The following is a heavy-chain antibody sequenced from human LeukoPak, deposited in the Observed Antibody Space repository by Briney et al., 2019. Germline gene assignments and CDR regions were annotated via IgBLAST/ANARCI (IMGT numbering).Heavy chain of an antibody. J-gene: IGHJ3*02. CDR2: IIPIFGTG. D-gene: IGHD3-22*01. V-gene: IGHV1-69*05. CDR1: GGTFSSYT. Sequence: SSVKVSCKASGGTFSSYTNSWVRQPPGQGLEVMGGIIPIFGTGNYAQKFQGRVTITTDESTSTAYMELSSLRSEDTAVYYCARESRLYDSSGYYYVHAIDIWGQGTVVTVSS. CDR3: ARESRLYDSSGYYYVHAIDI.